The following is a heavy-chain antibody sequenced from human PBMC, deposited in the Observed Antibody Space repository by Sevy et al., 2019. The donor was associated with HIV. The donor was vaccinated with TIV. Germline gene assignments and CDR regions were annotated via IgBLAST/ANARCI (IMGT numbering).Heavy chain of an antibody. CDR2: ISGSGIST. CDR3: AKGIGYSGYETDY. CDR1: GFTFSSYA. J-gene: IGHJ4*02. V-gene: IGHV3-23*01. D-gene: IGHD5-12*01. Sequence: QLGGFLRLSCAASGFTFSSYAMSWVRQAPGKGLEWVSAISGSGISTYYADSVKGRFTISRDNSKNTLYLQMNNLRAEDTAVFYCAKGIGYSGYETDYWGQGTLVTVSS.